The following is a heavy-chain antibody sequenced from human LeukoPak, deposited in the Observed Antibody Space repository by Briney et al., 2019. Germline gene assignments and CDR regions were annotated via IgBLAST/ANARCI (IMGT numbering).Heavy chain of an antibody. CDR1: GFTFSRAA. V-gene: IGHV1-58*01. Sequence: ASVQDSCQTCGFTFSRAAVQGVRQARGQRLEWIGWIVFDDGNTHYGQNFQQRVTITRDISTSTAYMEVSGLSSDDTHGYYCAGYFDFWSGYNWFVLWGQGTLVTVSS. D-gene: IGHD3-3*01. CDR3: AGYFDFWSGYNWFVL. J-gene: IGHJ5*02. CDR2: IVFDDGNT.